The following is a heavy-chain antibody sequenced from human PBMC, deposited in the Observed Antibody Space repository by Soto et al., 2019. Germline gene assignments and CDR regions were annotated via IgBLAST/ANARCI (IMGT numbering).Heavy chain of an antibody. Sequence: QVHLVESGGGVVQPGRSLRLSCVASGFTFSSYAMQWVRQAPGKGLEWVTVISYDGRTEYYADSVKGRFTSSRDNSVNTLYLHMNSLRPEDTAVYFCARLMDIAAIVAVTRHWGQGTLVTVSS. CDR2: ISYDGRTE. CDR1: GFTFSSYA. CDR3: ARLMDIAAIVAVTRH. D-gene: IGHD6-19*01. V-gene: IGHV3-30*04. J-gene: IGHJ4*02.